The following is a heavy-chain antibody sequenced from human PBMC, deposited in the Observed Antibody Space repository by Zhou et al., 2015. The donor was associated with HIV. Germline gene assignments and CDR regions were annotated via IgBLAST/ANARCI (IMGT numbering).Heavy chain of an antibody. Sequence: QVQLVESGGGLVKPGGSLRLSCAASGLTFSHYYMTWIRQAPGKGLEWVAFIRSDGKNKFYADSVQGRFTISRDNPKNTLYVEMNSLRDEDTAMYYCAKVAFLDTSGHYYHMGRLGQRDHGHCLV. V-gene: IGHV3-30*02. D-gene: IGHD3-22*01. CDR2: IRSDGKNK. J-gene: IGHJ6*03. CDR1: GLTFSHYY. CDR3: AKVAFLDTSGHYYHMGR.